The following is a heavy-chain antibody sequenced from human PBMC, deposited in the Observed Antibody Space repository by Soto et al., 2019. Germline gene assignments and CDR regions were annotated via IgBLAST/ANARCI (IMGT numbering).Heavy chain of an antibody. Sequence: SVKVSCKASGFTFTSSAMQWVRQARGQRLEWIGWIVVGSGNTNYAQKFQERVTITRDMSTSTAYMELSSLRSEDTAVYYCAAANSSSWYRYYYYYYGMDYWGQGTLVTVSS. D-gene: IGHD6-13*01. CDR2: IVVGSGNT. CDR3: AAANSSSWYRYYYYYYGMDY. V-gene: IGHV1-58*02. J-gene: IGHJ6*02. CDR1: GFTFTSSA.